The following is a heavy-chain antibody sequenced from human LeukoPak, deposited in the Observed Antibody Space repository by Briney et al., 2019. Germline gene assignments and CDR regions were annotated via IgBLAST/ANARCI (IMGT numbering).Heavy chain of an antibody. J-gene: IGHJ3*02. CDR1: GFTVSSNY. CDR2: IYSGGST. CDR3: ASQVVVREIEAFDI. Sequence: GGSLRLSCAASGFTVSSNYMSGVRQAPGKGLKWVSVIYSGGSTYYADSVKGRFTISRDNSKNTLYLQMNSLRAEDTAVYYCASQVVVREIEAFDIWGQGTMVTVSS. V-gene: IGHV3-53*01. D-gene: IGHD2-21*01.